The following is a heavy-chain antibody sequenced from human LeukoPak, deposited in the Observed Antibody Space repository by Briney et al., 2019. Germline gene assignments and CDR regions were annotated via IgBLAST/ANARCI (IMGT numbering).Heavy chain of an antibody. D-gene: IGHD6-13*01. J-gene: IGHJ5*02. CDR1: GYTFSGYY. V-gene: IGHV1-2*02. CDR2: INPNTGDT. Sequence: ASVKVSCKASGYTFSGYYMHWVRQAPGQGLEWMGWINPNTGDTNYAQKFQGRVTMTRDTSLSTAYMELGRLRSDDTAVYFCARDMWQQFDWFDPWGQGTLVTVSS. CDR3: ARDMWQQFDWFDP.